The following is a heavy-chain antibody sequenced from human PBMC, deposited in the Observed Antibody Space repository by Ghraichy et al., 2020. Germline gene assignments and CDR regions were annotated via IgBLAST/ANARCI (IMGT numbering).Heavy chain of an antibody. Sequence: SETLSLTCAVFGGSFSGYYWSWISQSPGKGLEWIGDIDRSGYTNYNPSLRSRITISVDTSKNQFSLRLTSVTAADTAVYYCARASSSYDNSGWYKEAGQETYWGQGTLVSVSS. CDR2: IDRSGYT. V-gene: IGHV4-34*01. CDR1: GGSFSGYY. CDR3: ARASSSYDNSGWYKEAGQETY. J-gene: IGHJ4*02. D-gene: IGHD6-19*01.